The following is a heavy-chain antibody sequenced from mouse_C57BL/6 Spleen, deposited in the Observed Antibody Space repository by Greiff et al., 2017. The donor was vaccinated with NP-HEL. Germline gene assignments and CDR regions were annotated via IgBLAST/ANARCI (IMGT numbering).Heavy chain of an antibody. CDR3: ARVEDYYGGWYGY. Sequence: QVQLQQSGPELVKPGASVKISCKASGYAFSSSWMNWVKQRPGKGLEWIGRIYPGDGDTNYNGKFKGKATLTADKSSSTAYMQRSSLTSEDSAVYCCARVEDYYGGWYGYWGQGTTLTVSS. J-gene: IGHJ2*01. CDR2: IYPGDGDT. V-gene: IGHV1-82*01. CDR1: GYAFSSSW. D-gene: IGHD1-1*01.